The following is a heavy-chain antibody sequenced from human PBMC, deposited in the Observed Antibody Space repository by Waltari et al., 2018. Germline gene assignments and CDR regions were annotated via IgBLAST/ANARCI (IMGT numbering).Heavy chain of an antibody. CDR3: ARSSSWTLRRYMDV. Sequence: QVQLVQSGAEVKQPGASVKVSCKASGYTFPIYYMHRVRQAPGQGLEWMGIINPSGGSTSYAQKFQGRVTMTRDTSTSTVYMELSSLRSEDTAVYYCARSSSWTLRRYMDVWGKGTTVTVSS. D-gene: IGHD6-13*01. CDR2: INPSGGST. V-gene: IGHV1-46*01. CDR1: GYTFPIYY. J-gene: IGHJ6*03.